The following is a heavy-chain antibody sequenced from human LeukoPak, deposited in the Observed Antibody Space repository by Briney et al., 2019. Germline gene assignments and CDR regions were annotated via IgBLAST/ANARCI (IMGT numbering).Heavy chain of an antibody. J-gene: IGHJ5*02. CDR2: TYYRSKWYN. D-gene: IGHD5-12*01. Sequence: SQTLSLTCAISGDSVSSSSATWNWIRQSPSRGLEWLGRTYYRSKWYNDYAVSVKSRITINPDTSKNQFSLQLNSVSPEDTAVYYCAGGTYSGYDSWGQGTLVTVSS. V-gene: IGHV6-1*01. CDR3: AGGTYSGYDS. CDR1: GDSVSSSSAT.